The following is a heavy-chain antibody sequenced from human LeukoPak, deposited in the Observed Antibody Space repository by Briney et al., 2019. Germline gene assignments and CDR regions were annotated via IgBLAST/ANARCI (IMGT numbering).Heavy chain of an antibody. D-gene: IGHD2-2*01. CDR1: GYTLTELS. Sequence: ASVKVSCKVSGYTLTELSMHWVRQAPGKGLEWTGGFDPEDGETIYAQKFQGRVTMTEDTSTDTAYMELSSLRSEDTAVYYCAFPTWTRAGYYFDYWGQGTLVTVSS. CDR2: FDPEDGET. J-gene: IGHJ4*02. CDR3: AFPTWTRAGYYFDY. V-gene: IGHV1-24*01.